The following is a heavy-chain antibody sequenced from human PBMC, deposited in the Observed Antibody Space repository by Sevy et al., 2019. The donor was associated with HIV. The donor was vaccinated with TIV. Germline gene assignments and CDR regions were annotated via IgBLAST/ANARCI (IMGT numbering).Heavy chain of an antibody. CDR1: GFTFSSYG. D-gene: IGHD1-26*01. J-gene: IGHJ6*02. CDR3: AKARYGPGATSRYYYYYSMDV. V-gene: IGHV3-30*18. CDR2: ISYDGSNK. Sequence: GGSLRLSCAASGFTFSSYGMHWVRQAPGKGLEWVAVISYDGSNKYYADSVKGRFTISRDNSKNTLYLQMNSLRAEDTAVYYCAKARYGPGATSRYYYYYSMDVWGQGTTVTVSS.